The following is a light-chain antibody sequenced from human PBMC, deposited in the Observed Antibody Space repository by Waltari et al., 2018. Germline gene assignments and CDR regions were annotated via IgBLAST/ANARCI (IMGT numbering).Light chain of an antibody. J-gene: IGKJ5*01. V-gene: IGKV3-11*01. CDR3: QQRSNWPIT. CDR1: QSVSSY. CDR2: EAS. Sequence: EIVLTQSPATLSLSPGERATLSCRASQSVSSYLAWYQQKPGKAPRLLIYEASNRATGIPPRFSGSGSGTDFSLTISSLEPEDSAVYYCQQRSNWPITFGQGTRLEIK.